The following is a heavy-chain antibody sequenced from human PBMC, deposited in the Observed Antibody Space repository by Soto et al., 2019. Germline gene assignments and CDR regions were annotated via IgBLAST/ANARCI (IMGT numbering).Heavy chain of an antibody. CDR1: GYTFTGYY. CDR2: INPNSGGT. Sequence: GASVKVSCKASGYTFTGYYMHWLRQAPGQGLEWMGWINPNSGGTNYAQKFQGWVTMTRDTSISTAYMELSRLRSDDTAVYYCARGITIFGVVLSGWFDPWGQGTLVTVSS. J-gene: IGHJ5*02. D-gene: IGHD3-3*01. CDR3: ARGITIFGVVLSGWFDP. V-gene: IGHV1-2*04.